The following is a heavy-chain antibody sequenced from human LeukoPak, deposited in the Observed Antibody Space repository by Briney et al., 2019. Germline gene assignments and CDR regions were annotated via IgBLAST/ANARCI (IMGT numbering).Heavy chain of an antibody. CDR3: ARGFHYYDSTDV. J-gene: IGHJ3*01. Sequence: PSETLSLTCTVSGGSISSSSYYWGWIRQPPGKGLEWIGSIYYSGSTYYNPSLKSRVTISVDTSKNQFSLKLSSVTAADTAVYYCARGFHYYDSTDVWGQGTMVTVSS. D-gene: IGHD3-22*01. CDR2: IYYSGST. V-gene: IGHV4-39*07. CDR1: GGSISSSSYY.